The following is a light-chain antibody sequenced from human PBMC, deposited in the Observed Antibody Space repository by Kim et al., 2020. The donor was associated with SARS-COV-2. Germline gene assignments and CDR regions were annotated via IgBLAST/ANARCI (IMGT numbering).Light chain of an antibody. CDR2: GAS. J-gene: IGKJ4*01. V-gene: IGKV3-15*01. CDR1: QSVSSY. CDR3: QQYHSWPPLT. Sequence: EIVLTQSPATLSLSPGERATLSCRASQSVSSYLAWYHQKPGQAPRLLIYGASTRATGIPARFSGSGSETEFILTINSLQSEDFGLYYCQQYHSWPPLTFGGGTKVDIK.